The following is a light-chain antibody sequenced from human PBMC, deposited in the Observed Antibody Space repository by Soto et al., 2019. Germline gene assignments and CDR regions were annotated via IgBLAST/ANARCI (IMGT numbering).Light chain of an antibody. Sequence: SALTQPASVSGSPGQSITISRPGTSSDFGSYNLVSWYQQHPGKAPKLMIYEVSKWPSGVSNRFSGSKSGNTASLTISGLQAEDEADYYCCSYAGSSTFYVFGTGTKVTVL. V-gene: IGLV2-23*02. CDR1: SSDFGSYNL. J-gene: IGLJ1*01. CDR3: CSYAGSSTFYV. CDR2: EVS.